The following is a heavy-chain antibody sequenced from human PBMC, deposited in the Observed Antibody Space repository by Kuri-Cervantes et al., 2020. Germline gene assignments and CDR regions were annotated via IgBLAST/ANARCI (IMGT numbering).Heavy chain of an antibody. D-gene: IGHD4-17*01. CDR3: ANHDYGDPRADY. J-gene: IGHJ4*02. Sequence: GESLKISCAASGFTFSSHAMHWVRQAPGKGLEWVAVISYDGSNKYYADSVKGRFTISRDNSKNTLYLQMNSLRAEDTAVYYCANHDYGDPRADYWGQGTLVTVSS. CDR2: ISYDGSNK. CDR1: GFTFSSHA. V-gene: IGHV3-30-3*01.